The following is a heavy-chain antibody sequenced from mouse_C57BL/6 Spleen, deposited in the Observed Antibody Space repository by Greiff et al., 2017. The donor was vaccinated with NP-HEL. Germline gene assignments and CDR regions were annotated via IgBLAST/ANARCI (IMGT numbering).Heavy chain of an antibody. D-gene: IGHD2-4*01. CDR2: IYPGGGYT. CDR3: ARSGLRRDYFDY. J-gene: IGHJ2*01. CDR1: GYTFTNYW. Sequence: QVQLKQSGAELVRPGTSVKMSCKASGYTFTNYWIGWAKQRPGHGLEWIGDIYPGGGYTNYNEKFKGKATLTADKSSSTAYMQFSSLTSEDSAIYYCARSGLRRDYFDYWGQGTTLTVSS. V-gene: IGHV1-63*01.